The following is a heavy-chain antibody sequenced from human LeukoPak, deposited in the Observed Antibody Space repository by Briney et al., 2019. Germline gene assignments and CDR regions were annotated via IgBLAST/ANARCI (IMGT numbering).Heavy chain of an antibody. Sequence: GGSLRLSCAASGFTFSTYGMHWVRQAPGKGLEWVAVISYDGSNKYYADSVKGRCTISRDNSKNTLYLQMNSLRAEDTAVYYCANREYHLPALYWGQGTLVTVSS. V-gene: IGHV3-30*18. D-gene: IGHD2-2*01. J-gene: IGHJ4*02. CDR3: ANREYHLPALY. CDR2: ISYDGSNK. CDR1: GFTFSTYG.